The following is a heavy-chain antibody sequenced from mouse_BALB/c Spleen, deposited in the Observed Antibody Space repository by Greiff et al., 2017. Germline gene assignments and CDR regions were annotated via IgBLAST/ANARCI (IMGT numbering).Heavy chain of an antibody. CDR3: ARGVSTMMTTRDYYAMDY. CDR1: GFTFSSYA. D-gene: IGHD2-4*01. J-gene: IGHJ4*01. CDR2: ISSGGSYT. V-gene: IGHV5-9-4*01. Sequence: EVQLVESGGGLVKPGGSLKLSCAASGFTFSSYAMSWVRQSPEKRLEWVAEISSGGSYTYYPDTVTGRFTISRDNAKNTLYLEMSSLRSEDTAMYYCARGVSTMMTTRDYYAMDYWGQGTSVTVSS.